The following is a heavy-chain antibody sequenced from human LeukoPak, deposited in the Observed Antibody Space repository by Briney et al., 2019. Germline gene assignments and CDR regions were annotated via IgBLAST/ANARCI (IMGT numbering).Heavy chain of an antibody. Sequence: GASVKVSCKASGGTFSSYAISWVRQAPGQGLEWMGGIIPIFGTANYAQRFQGRVTITADESTSTAYMELSSLRSEDTAVYYCARAPFEVAGTGSYYYYGMDVWGQGTTVTVSS. CDR2: IIPIFGTA. J-gene: IGHJ6*02. CDR3: ARAPFEVAGTGSYYYYGMDV. CDR1: GGTFSSYA. D-gene: IGHD6-19*01. V-gene: IGHV1-69*13.